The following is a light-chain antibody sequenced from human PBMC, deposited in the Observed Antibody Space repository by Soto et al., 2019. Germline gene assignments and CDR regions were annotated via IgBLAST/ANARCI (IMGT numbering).Light chain of an antibody. V-gene: IGLV2-23*01. CDR2: GGT. CDR1: SSDVGSYNL. Sequence: LTQPASVSGSPGQSITISCTGTSSDVGSYNLVSWYQQHPGEAPKLMIYGGTKRPSGVSNRFSGSKSGNTASLTIFGFQAEDEADYYCCSYAGITTYYVFGTGTKVTVL. CDR3: CSYAGITTYYV. J-gene: IGLJ1*01.